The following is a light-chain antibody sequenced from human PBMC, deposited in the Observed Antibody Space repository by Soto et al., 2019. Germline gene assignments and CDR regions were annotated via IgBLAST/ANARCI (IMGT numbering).Light chain of an antibody. V-gene: IGKV1-39*01. CDR2: SAS. CDR3: QQSFSTPT. J-gene: IGKJ5*01. CDR1: QRINIY. Sequence: DIQMTQSPSSLSTSVGDRVTITCRASQRINIYLNWYRQKPGKAPELLIYSASNLQSGVPSRFSGSGSGTDFTLTISSLQPEDFATYYCQQSFSTPTFGQGRLLEIK.